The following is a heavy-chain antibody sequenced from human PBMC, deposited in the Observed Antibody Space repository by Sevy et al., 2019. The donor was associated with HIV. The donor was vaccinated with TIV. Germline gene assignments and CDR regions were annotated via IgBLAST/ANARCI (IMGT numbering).Heavy chain of an antibody. Sequence: GGSLRLSCAASGFTFSSYWMSWVRQAPGKGLEWVANIKQDGSEKYYVDSVKGRFTISRDNAKNSLYLQMNSLRAEETAVYYCARVLYYDFWSGYYSMGFDYWGQGTLVTVSS. J-gene: IGHJ4*02. D-gene: IGHD3-3*01. CDR3: ARVLYYDFWSGYYSMGFDY. CDR2: IKQDGSEK. CDR1: GFTFSSYW. V-gene: IGHV3-7*01.